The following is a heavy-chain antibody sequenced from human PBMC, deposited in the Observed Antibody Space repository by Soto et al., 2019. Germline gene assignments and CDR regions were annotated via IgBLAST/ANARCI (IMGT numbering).Heavy chain of an antibody. CDR3: AREGVAAPYYYYGMDV. Sequence: KTSETLSLTCTVSGDSIRSYYWSWIRQPPGKGLEWIGYISYTGSTHYNPSLKSRVTISADTSKNQFSLKLSSVTTADTALYYCAREGVAAPYYYYGMDVWGQGSTVPVSS. J-gene: IGHJ6*02. CDR2: ISYTGST. D-gene: IGHD2-15*01. CDR1: GDSIRSYY. V-gene: IGHV4-59*01.